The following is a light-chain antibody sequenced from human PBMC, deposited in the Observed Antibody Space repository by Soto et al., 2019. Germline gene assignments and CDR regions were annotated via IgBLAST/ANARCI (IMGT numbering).Light chain of an antibody. CDR2: AAS. J-gene: IGKJ1*01. V-gene: IGKV1-13*02. CDR3: QQYNSFSKT. CDR1: QDISDD. Sequence: AIQMTQSPSSLSASVGDGVAITCRASQDISDDVAWYQQKPGKAPKLLIYAASTLETGVPSRFSGSGFGAEFTLTIASLQPDDSATYYCQQYNSFSKTFGRGTKVDIK.